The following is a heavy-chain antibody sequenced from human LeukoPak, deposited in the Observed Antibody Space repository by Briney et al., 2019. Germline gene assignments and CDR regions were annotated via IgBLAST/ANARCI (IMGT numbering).Heavy chain of an antibody. D-gene: IGHD4-17*01. Sequence: SETLFLTCAVSDDSLRSHYWTWIRQPPRKGLEWIGYISYIGSTNYNPSLKSRVTISIDTSKNQFSLKLSSVTAADTAVYYCARDLVTVTKGFDIWGQGTMVSVSS. CDR3: ARDLVTVTKGFDI. J-gene: IGHJ3*02. CDR1: DDSLRSHY. CDR2: ISYIGST. V-gene: IGHV4-59*11.